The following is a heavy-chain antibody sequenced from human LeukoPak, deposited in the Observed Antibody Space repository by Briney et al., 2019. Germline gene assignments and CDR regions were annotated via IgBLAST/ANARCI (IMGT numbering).Heavy chain of an antibody. CDR2: IIESGEST. J-gene: IGHJ4*02. Sequence: GGSLRLSCAASGFTFKNYAMYWVRQAPGKGLEWVSAIIESGESTYYTDSVKGRFTISRDNSKNTLYLEVISLTAEDTAVYYCAKDDAWLRFGEWSQGTLVTVSS. CDR3: AKDDAWLRFGE. CDR1: GFTFKNYA. V-gene: IGHV3-23*01. D-gene: IGHD3-10*01.